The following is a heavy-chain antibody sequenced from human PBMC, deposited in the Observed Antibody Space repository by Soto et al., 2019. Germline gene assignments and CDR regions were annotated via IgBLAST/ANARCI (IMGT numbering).Heavy chain of an antibody. Sequence: LRLSCAASGFTVSTNYMSWVRQAPGKGLEWVSIIYSGGSTYYADSVKGRFTISRDNSKNTLYLQMNSLRAEDTAVYYCARGRDGYNWERFDYWGQGTLVTVSS. D-gene: IGHD5-12*01. V-gene: IGHV3-53*01. CDR2: IYSGGST. J-gene: IGHJ4*02. CDR1: GFTVSTNY. CDR3: ARGRDGYNWERFDY.